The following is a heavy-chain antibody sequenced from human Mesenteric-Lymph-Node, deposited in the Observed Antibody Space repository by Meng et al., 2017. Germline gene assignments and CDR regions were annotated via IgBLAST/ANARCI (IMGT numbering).Heavy chain of an antibody. V-gene: IGHV3-30*04. Sequence: GGSLRLSCAASGFTFSSYAMHWVRQAPGKGLEWVAVISYDGSNKYYADSVKGRFTISRDNSKNTLYLQMNSLRAEDTAVYYCARDRNQAPYSSSWLYAFDIWGQGTMVTVSS. J-gene: IGHJ3*02. CDR2: ISYDGSNK. CDR3: ARDRNQAPYSSSWLYAFDI. CDR1: GFTFSSYA. D-gene: IGHD6-13*01.